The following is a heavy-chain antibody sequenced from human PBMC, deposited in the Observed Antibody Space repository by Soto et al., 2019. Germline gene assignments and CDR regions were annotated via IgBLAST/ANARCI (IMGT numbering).Heavy chain of an antibody. D-gene: IGHD5-18*01. J-gene: IGHJ4*02. V-gene: IGHV1-18*04. CDR1: GYTFTSYG. CDR3: ARVSGIPDY. Sequence: QVQLVQSGAEVKKPGASVKVSCKASGYTFTSYGISWVRQAPGQGLEWMGWISTYNGNTNYAQKLQDRVTMTTDTSTSTVYMEVRSLRSDDPAVYYCARVSGIPDYWGQGTLVTVSS. CDR2: ISTYNGNT.